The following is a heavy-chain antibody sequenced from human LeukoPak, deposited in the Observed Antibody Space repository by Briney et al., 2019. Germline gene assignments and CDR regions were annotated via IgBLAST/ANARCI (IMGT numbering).Heavy chain of an antibody. V-gene: IGHV2-70*11. D-gene: IGHD6-19*01. J-gene: IGHJ3*02. CDR2: LDWDDDK. CDR1: GFLLSTRGMC. CDR3: ARATYSSGWYWDAFDI. Sequence: ESGPTLVNPTQTLTLTCTSTGFLLSTRGMCVNWIREPPGKALEWLARLDWDDDKYYSTSLKTRLIIFKDTSKSRVVLTMTNIDPVDTATYYCARATYSSGWYWDAFDIWGQGKMVTVSS.